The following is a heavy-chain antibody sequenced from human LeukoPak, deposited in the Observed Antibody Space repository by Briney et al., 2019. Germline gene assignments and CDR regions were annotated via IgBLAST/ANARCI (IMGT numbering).Heavy chain of an antibody. CDR1: GFSLSSYW. V-gene: IGHV3-74*01. Sequence: GGSLRLSCAASGFSLSSYWMHWVRQAPGKGLAWVSRVNSDGRSTSYADSVKGRFTISRDNAKNTLYLQMNNLRAEDTAVYYCARAHYPAEDYWGQGTLVTVSS. D-gene: IGHD1-26*01. J-gene: IGHJ4*02. CDR3: ARAHYPAEDY. CDR2: VNSDGRST.